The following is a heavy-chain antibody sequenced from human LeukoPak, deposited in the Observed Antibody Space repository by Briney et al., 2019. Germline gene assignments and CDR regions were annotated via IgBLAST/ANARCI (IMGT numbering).Heavy chain of an antibody. J-gene: IGHJ3*02. Sequence: GGSLRLSCAASGFIFVDYWVTWVRQAPGKGLEWVAYMKPDGSEIYYLDSVKGRFTISRDNTKNLLYLQMNSLRAEDTATYYCTRGVYAFDIWGQGIMVTVSS. CDR1: GFIFVDYW. CDR2: MKPDGSEI. CDR3: TRGVYAFDI. V-gene: IGHV3-7*01.